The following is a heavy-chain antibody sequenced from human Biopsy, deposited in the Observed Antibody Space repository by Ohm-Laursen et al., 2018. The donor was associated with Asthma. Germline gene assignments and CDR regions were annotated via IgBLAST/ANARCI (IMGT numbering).Heavy chain of an antibody. CDR3: AKDERLYYGSDSKYMQPVPLGD. D-gene: IGHD3-10*01. CDR2: VSWNSRDI. Sequence: SLRLSCAASGFTFDDFAMHWVRQAPGKGLEWVASVSWNSRDIAYADSVRGRFAISRDNAKNTLYLQMHSLRAEDTAVYYCAKDERLYYGSDSKYMQPVPLGDWGQGTLVIVSA. V-gene: IGHV3-9*01. J-gene: IGHJ4*02. CDR1: GFTFDDFA.